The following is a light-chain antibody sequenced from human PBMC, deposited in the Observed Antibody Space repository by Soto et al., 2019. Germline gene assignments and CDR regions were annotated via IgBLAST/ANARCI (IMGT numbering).Light chain of an antibody. CDR3: QQYNNWPLYT. J-gene: IGKJ2*01. V-gene: IGKV3-15*01. CDR2: GAS. CDR1: QSVSSN. Sequence: EIVMTQSPATLSVSPGERATLSCRASQSVSSNLAWYQQKPGQAPRLLIYGASTRATGIPARFSGSGSGTELPLTISSLQSEDFAVYYCQQYNNWPLYTFGQGTKLEIK.